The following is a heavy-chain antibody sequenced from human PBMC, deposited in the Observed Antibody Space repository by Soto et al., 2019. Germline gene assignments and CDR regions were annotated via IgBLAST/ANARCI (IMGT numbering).Heavy chain of an antibody. CDR3: ARGRWFGELPIDY. Sequence: EVQLVESGGGLVQPGGSLRLSCAASGFTFSSYSMNWVRQAPGKGLEWVSYISSSSSTIYYADSVKGRFTISRDNVKNSLYLQMNSLRDEDTAVYYCARGRWFGELPIDYWGQGTLVTVSS. CDR2: ISSSSSTI. CDR1: GFTFSSYS. J-gene: IGHJ4*02. D-gene: IGHD3-10*01. V-gene: IGHV3-48*02.